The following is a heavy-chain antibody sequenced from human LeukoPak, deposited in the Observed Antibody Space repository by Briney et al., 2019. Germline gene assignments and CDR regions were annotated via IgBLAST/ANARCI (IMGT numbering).Heavy chain of an antibody. D-gene: IGHD3-22*01. J-gene: IGHJ5*02. V-gene: IGHV4-34*01. CDR1: GGSFSGYY. Sequence: PSETLSLTCAVYGGSFSGYYWSWIRQPPGKGLEWIGEINHSGSTNYNPSLKSRVTISVDTSKNQFSLKLSSVTAADTAVYYCARERWWEDSSGSKFFDPWGQGTLVTVSS. CDR3: ARERWWEDSSGSKFFDP. CDR2: INHSGST.